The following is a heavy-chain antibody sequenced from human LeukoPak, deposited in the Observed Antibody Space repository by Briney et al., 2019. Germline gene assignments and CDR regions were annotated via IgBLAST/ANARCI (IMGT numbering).Heavy chain of an antibody. CDR3: ARHGYDISTGLI. D-gene: IGHD3-9*01. V-gene: IGHV4-59*08. J-gene: IGHJ3*02. Sequence: SETLSLTCAVSGGSISSYYWSWIRQPPGKGLEWIGYIYYSGSTNYNPSLKSRVTISVDTSKNQFSLKLSSVTAADTAVYYCARHGYDISTGLIWGQGTMVTVSS. CDR1: GGSISSYY. CDR2: IYYSGST.